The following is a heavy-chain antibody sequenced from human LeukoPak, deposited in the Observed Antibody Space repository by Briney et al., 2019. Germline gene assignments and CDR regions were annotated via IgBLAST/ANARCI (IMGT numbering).Heavy chain of an antibody. D-gene: IGHD5-12*01. J-gene: IGHJ4*02. CDR1: GFTISAYG. Sequence: GGSLRLSCAASGFTISAYGMNWVRQAPRKGLEWVSVIFGSGDSTYYADSVKGRFTISRDRSKNTLYLEMHSLRADDTAVYYCAKDQKPDSGYDIDYWGQGTLVTVSS. CDR2: IFGSGDST. V-gene: IGHV3-23*01. CDR3: AKDQKPDSGYDIDY.